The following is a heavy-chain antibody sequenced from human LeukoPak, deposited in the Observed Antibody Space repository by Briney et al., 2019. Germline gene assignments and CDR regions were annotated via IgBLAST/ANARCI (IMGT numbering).Heavy chain of an antibody. CDR2: IYTSGST. Sequence: SETLSLTCTVSGGAISSYHWSWIRQPAGKGLEWIGRIYTSGSTNYNPSHKSRVTMSVDTSKNQFSLKLSSVTAADTAVYYCARVGDYALKDWGQGTLVTVSS. V-gene: IGHV4-4*07. J-gene: IGHJ4*02. CDR3: ARVGDYALKD. D-gene: IGHD3-16*01. CDR1: GGAISSYH.